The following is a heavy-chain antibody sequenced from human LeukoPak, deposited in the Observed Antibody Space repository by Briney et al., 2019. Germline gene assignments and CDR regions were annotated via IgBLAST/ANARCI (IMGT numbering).Heavy chain of an antibody. D-gene: IGHD4-17*01. J-gene: IGHJ4*02. CDR1: GGSINSYY. CDR3: ARAEDYGDATFDY. Sequence: SETLSLTCTVSGGSINSYYWSWIRQPPGKGLEWIGYIYYSGSTNYNPSLKSRVTISVDTSKNQFSLKLGSVTAADTAVYYCARAEDYGDATFDYWGQGTLVTVSS. V-gene: IGHV4-59*01. CDR2: IYYSGST.